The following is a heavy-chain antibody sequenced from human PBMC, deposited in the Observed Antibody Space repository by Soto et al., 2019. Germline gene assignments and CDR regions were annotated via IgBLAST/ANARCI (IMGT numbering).Heavy chain of an antibody. CDR2: INHSGST. CDR1: GGSFSGYY. V-gene: IGHV4-34*01. CDR3: ARGLFAVVVVAATGWFDP. D-gene: IGHD2-15*01. J-gene: IGHJ5*02. Sequence: SETLSLTCAVYGGSFSGYYWSWIRQPPGKGLEWIGEINHSGSTNYNPSLKSRVTISVDTSKNQFSLKLSSVTAADTAVYYCARGLFAVVVVAATGWFDPWGQGTLVTVSS.